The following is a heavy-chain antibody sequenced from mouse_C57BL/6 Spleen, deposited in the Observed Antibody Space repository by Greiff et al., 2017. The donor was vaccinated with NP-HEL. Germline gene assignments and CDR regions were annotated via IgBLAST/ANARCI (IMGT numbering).Heavy chain of an antibody. Sequence: VQVVESGPGLVAPSQSLSITCTVSGFSFTSYAISWVRQPPGKGLEWLGVIWTGGGTNYNSALKSRLSISKDNSKSQVFLKMNSLQTDDTARYYCARNYGSSYHWYFDVWGTGTTVTVSS. V-gene: IGHV2-9-1*01. D-gene: IGHD1-1*01. J-gene: IGHJ1*03. CDR2: IWTGGGT. CDR3: ARNYGSSYHWYFDV. CDR1: GFSFTSYA.